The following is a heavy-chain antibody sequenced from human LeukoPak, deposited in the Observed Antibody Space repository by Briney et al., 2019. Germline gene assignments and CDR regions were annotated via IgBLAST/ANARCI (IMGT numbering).Heavy chain of an antibody. D-gene: IGHD3-10*01. CDR2: ISYDGSNK. J-gene: IGHJ5*02. Sequence: GGSLRLSCAASGFTFSSYAMHWVRQAPGKGLEWVAVISYDGSNKYYADSVKGRFTISRDNSKNTLYLQMNSLRAEDTAVYYCAKSPWQHPGEDWFDPWGQGTLVTVSS. V-gene: IGHV3-30*04. CDR3: AKSPWQHPGEDWFDP. CDR1: GFTFSSYA.